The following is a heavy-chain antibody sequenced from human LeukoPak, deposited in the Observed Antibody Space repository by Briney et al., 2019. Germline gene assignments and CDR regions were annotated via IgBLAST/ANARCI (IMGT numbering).Heavy chain of an antibody. CDR3: ARLKLRAYFDL. CDR2: IYYSGST. V-gene: IGHV4-31*03. J-gene: IGHJ2*01. Sequence: SETLSLTCTVSGGSISSGGYYWSWIRQHPGKGLEWIGYIYYSGSTYYNPSLKSRVTISVDTSKNQFSLKLTSVSAADTAVYYCARLKLRAYFDLWGRGTLVTVSS. CDR1: GGSISSGGYY.